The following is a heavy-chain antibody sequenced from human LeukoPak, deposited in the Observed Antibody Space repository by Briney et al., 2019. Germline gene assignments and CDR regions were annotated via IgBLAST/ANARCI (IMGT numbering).Heavy chain of an antibody. CDR1: GFSLSTSGMC. CDR3: ARIPSSPGAHYYYGMDV. D-gene: IGHD6-13*01. CDR2: IDWDDDK. J-gene: IGHJ6*02. Sequence: SGPALVKPTQTLTLTCTFSGFSLSTSGMCVSWIRQPPGKALEWLARIDWDDDKYYSTSLKTRLTISKDTSKNQVVLTMTNMDPVDTATYYCARIPSSPGAHYYYGMDVWGQGTTVTVSS. V-gene: IGHV2-70*11.